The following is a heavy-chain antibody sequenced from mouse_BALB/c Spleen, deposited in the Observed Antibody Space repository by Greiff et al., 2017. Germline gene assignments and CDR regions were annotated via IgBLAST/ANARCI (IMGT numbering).Heavy chain of an antibody. CDR1: GYSITSDYA. V-gene: IGHV3-2*02. D-gene: IGHD2-3*01. CDR3: ARGDDDGFFFDY. J-gene: IGHJ2*01. CDR2: ISYSGST. Sequence: VQLQQSGPGLVKPSQSLSLTCTVTGYSITSDYAWNWIRQFPGNKLEWMGYISYSGSTSYNPSLKSRISITRDTSKNQFFLQLNSVTTEDTATYYCARGDDDGFFFDYWGQGTTLTVSS.